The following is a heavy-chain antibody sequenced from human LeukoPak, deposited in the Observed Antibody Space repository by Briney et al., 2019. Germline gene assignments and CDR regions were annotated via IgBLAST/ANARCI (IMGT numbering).Heavy chain of an antibody. V-gene: IGHV3-21*01. D-gene: IGHD3-10*01. J-gene: IGHJ4*02. CDR2: ISTSSSYL. Sequence: PGGSLRLSCAASGFTFSNYHMNWVRQAPGKGLEWVSSISTSSSYLYYADSVKGRFTISRDNARSSLYLQMNSLRAEDTAVYYCAKPYYYGSRSYMDYWGQGTLVTVSS. CDR3: AKPYYYGSRSYMDY. CDR1: GFTFSNYH.